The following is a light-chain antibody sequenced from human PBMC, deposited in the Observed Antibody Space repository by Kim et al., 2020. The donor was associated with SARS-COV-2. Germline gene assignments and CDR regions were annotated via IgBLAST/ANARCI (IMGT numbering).Light chain of an antibody. V-gene: IGLV2-8*01. J-gene: IGLJ2*01. CDR2: EVS. Sequence: QSVTISCTGTSSDVGGYNYVSWYQQHPGKAPKLMIYEVSKRPSGLPERFSGSKSGNTASLTVSGLQAEDEADYYCSSYAGSNNFVVFGGGTKLTVL. CDR3: SSYAGSNNFVV. CDR1: SSDVGGYNY.